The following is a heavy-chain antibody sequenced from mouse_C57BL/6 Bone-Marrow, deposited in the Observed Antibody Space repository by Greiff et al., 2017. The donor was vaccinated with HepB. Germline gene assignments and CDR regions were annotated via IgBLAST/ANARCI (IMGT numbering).Heavy chain of an antibody. V-gene: IGHV5-17*01. Sequence: EVKLMESGGGLVKPGGSLKLSCAASGFTFSDYGMHWVRQAPEKGLEWVAYISSGSSTIYYADTVKGRFTLSRDNAKNTLFLQMTSLRSEDTAMYYCAREGAQATEFDYWGQGTTLTVSS. D-gene: IGHD3-2*02. J-gene: IGHJ2*01. CDR1: GFTFSDYG. CDR3: AREGAQATEFDY. CDR2: ISSGSSTI.